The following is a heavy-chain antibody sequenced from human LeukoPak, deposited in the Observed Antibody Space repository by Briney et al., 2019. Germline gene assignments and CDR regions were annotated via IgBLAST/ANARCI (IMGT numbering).Heavy chain of an antibody. D-gene: IGHD3-10*01. V-gene: IGHV3-30-3*01. CDR2: ISYDGSKK. CDR3: AREDYKYQLLYGMDV. J-gene: IGHJ6*02. CDR1: GFTFSSYA. Sequence: SGGSLRLSCVASGFTFSSYAMHWVRQAPGKGLEWVVVISYDGSKKYYADSVKGRFTISRDNSKNTLYLQMNSLRAEDTAVYYCAREDYKYQLLYGMDVWGQGTTVTVSS.